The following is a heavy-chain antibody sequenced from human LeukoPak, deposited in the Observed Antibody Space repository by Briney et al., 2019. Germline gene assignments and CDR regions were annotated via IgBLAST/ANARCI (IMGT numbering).Heavy chain of an antibody. D-gene: IGHD3-3*01. CDR2: IWYDGSNK. Sequence: PGGSLRLSCAASGFTFSSYGMHWVRQAPGKGLEWVAVIWYDGSNKYYADSVKGRFTISRDNSKNTLYLQMNSLRAEDTAVYYCARELFAWSAFDIWGQGTMVTVSS. V-gene: IGHV3-33*01. J-gene: IGHJ3*02. CDR1: GFTFSSYG. CDR3: ARELFAWSAFDI.